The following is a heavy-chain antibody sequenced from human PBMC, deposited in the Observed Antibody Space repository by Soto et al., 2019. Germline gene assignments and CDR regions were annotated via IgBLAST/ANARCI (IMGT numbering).Heavy chain of an antibody. J-gene: IGHJ4*02. D-gene: IGHD3-10*01. CDR2: IFHSGSI. Sequence: SETLSLTCTVSGCSISSYYWSWIRQPPGKGLEWIGYIFHSGSINYNPSLKSRVTISVDSSKNQFSLRLNSVTAADTAVYYCATGHFIRGAEYFFDDWGQGTLVTVSS. V-gene: IGHV4-59*08. CDR1: GCSISSYY. CDR3: ATGHFIRGAEYFFDD.